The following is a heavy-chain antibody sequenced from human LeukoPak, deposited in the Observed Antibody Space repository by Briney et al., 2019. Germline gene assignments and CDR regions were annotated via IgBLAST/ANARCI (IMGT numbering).Heavy chain of an antibody. D-gene: IGHD1-7*01. J-gene: IGHJ4*02. V-gene: IGHV1-69*06. CDR2: IIPIFGTA. CDR1: GGTFSSYA. CDR3: ARVAGTEPPYFDY. Sequence: ASVKVSCKASGGTFSSYAISWVRQAPGQGLEWMGGIIPIFGTANYAQKFQGRVTITADKSTSTAYMELSSLRSEDTAVYYCARVAGTEPPYFDYWGQGTLVTVSS.